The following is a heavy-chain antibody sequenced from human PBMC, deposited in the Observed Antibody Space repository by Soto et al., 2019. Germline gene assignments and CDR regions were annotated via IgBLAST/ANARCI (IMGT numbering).Heavy chain of an antibody. CDR2: IIPILGIA. CDR3: AREKPRYYYYYGMDV. V-gene: IGHV1-69*04. J-gene: IGHJ6*02. CDR1: GGTFSSYT. Sequence: ASVKVSCKASGGTFSSYTISWVRQAPGQGLEWMGRIIPILGIANYAQKFQGWVTMTRDTSISTAYMELSRLRSDDTAVYYCAREKPRYYYYYGMDVWGQGTTVTVSS.